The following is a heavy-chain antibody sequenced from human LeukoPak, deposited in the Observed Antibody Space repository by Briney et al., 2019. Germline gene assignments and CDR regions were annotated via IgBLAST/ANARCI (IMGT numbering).Heavy chain of an antibody. Sequence: PSETLSLTCTVSGGSFSSYYWTWIRQPPGKGLEWIGYIDHSGSTNCNPSLKSRVSMSSDTSKNQFSLELSSVTAADTAVYYCARLKATVSIHAYFDSWGQGTLVTVSS. CDR2: IDHSGST. CDR1: GGSFSSYY. D-gene: IGHD4-17*01. V-gene: IGHV4-59*01. CDR3: ARLKATVSIHAYFDS. J-gene: IGHJ4*02.